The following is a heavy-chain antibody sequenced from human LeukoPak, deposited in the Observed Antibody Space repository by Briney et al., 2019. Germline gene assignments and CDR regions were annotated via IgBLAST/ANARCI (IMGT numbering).Heavy chain of an antibody. J-gene: IGHJ4*02. Sequence: GGSLRLSCAASGFTFSSYAMSWVRQAPGKGLEWVSAISGRSGSTYYTDSVKGRFTISRDNSKNTLYLQMNSLRDEDTALYYCAKGQGLAAAGMDYWGQGTLVTVSS. D-gene: IGHD6-13*01. CDR2: ISGRSGST. V-gene: IGHV3-23*01. CDR3: AKGQGLAAAGMDY. CDR1: GFTFSSYA.